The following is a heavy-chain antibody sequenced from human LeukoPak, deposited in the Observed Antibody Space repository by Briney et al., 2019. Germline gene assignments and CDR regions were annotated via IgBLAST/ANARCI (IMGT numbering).Heavy chain of an antibody. V-gene: IGHV3-20*04. Sequence: PGESLRLSCAASGFTFGDYGMTWVRQAPGKGPEWVSGIDWNGGRTGYADSVKGRFTISRDNAKNSLYLQMNSLRAEDTALYYCATGLSGLSDTFDIWGQRTMVSVSS. J-gene: IGHJ3*02. CDR1: GFTFGDYG. CDR2: IDWNGGRT. D-gene: IGHD3-3*01. CDR3: ATGLSGLSDTFDI.